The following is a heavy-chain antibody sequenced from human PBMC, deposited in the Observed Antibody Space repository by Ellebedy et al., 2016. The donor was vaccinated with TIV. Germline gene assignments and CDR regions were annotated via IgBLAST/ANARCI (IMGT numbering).Heavy chain of an antibody. CDR2: ISAYNGNT. Sequence: AASVKVSCKASGYTFTSYGISWVRQAPGQGLEWMGWISAYNGNTNYAQKLQGRVTMTTDTSTSTAYMELRSLRSDDTAVYYCARDQNTMVRGVVDFDYWGQGTLVTVSS. CDR1: GYTFTSYG. D-gene: IGHD3-10*01. J-gene: IGHJ4*02. CDR3: ARDQNTMVRGVVDFDY. V-gene: IGHV1-18*04.